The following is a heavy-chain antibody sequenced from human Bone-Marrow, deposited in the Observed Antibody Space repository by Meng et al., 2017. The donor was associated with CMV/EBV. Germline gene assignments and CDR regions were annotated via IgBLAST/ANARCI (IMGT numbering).Heavy chain of an antibody. V-gene: IGHV4-39*07. D-gene: IGHD3-10*01. J-gene: IGHJ6*02. CDR2: IYYSGST. Sequence: SETLSLTCTVSGGSISSSSYYWGWIRQPPGKGLEWIGSIYYSGSTYYNPSLKSRVTISVDTSKNQFSLKLSSVTAEDTAVYYCARVMITMVRGVLPSRRMDVWGQGTTVTVSS. CDR1: GGSISSSSYY. CDR3: ARVMITMVRGVLPSRRMDV.